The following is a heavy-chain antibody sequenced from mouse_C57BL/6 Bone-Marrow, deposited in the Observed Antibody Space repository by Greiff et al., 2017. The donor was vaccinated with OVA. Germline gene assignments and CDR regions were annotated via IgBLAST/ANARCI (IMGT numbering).Heavy chain of an antibody. V-gene: IGHV1-59*01. CDR2: IDPSDSYT. Sequence: VQLQQPGAELVRPGTSVKLSCKASGYTFTSYWMHWVKQRPGQGLEWFGVIDPSDSYTNYNQKFKGKATLTVDTSSSTAYMQLSSLTSEDSAVYYCAREGDWNYAMDYWGQGTSVTVSS. J-gene: IGHJ4*01. CDR1: GYTFTSYW. CDR3: AREGDWNYAMDY.